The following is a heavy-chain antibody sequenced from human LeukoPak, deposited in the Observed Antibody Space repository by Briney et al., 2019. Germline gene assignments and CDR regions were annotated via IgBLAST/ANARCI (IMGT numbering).Heavy chain of an antibody. Sequence: PGGSLRLSCAASGFTFSDYYMSWIRQAPGKGLEWVSYISSTGSTIYYADSVKGRFTFSRDNGKNSLFLQMDSLRAEDTAVYYCARGSIVGNGSGRDWGQGTLVTVSS. CDR2: ISSTGSTI. V-gene: IGHV3-11*04. CDR3: ARGSIVGNGSGRD. CDR1: GFTFSDYY. J-gene: IGHJ4*02. D-gene: IGHD3-10*01.